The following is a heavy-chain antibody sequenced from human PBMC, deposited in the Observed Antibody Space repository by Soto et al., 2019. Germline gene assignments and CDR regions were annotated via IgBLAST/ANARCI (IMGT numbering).Heavy chain of an antibody. Sequence: QVQLVQSGAEVKKPGSSVKVSCKASGGTFSSYAISWVRQAPGQGLEWMGGIIPIFGTANYAQKFQGRVTIIAEKSTSTAYMELSSLRSEDTAVYYCARARSQQLVLGDDFDIWGQGTMVTVSS. V-gene: IGHV1-69*06. CDR2: IIPIFGTA. J-gene: IGHJ3*02. D-gene: IGHD6-13*01. CDR1: GGTFSSYA. CDR3: ARARSQQLVLGDDFDI.